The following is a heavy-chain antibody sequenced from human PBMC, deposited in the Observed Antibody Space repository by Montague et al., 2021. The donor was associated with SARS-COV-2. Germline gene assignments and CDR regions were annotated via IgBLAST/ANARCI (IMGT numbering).Heavy chain of an antibody. CDR2: ISSSGSTI. D-gene: IGHD5-18*01. CDR1: GFTFSSYE. V-gene: IGHV3-48*03. Sequence: SLRLSCAASGFTFSSYEMNWVRQAPGKGLEWVSYISSSGSTIYYADSVKGRFTISRDNAKNSLYLQMNSLRAEDTTVYYCARADTAMVIYFDYWGQGTLATVSS. CDR3: ARADTAMVIYFDY. J-gene: IGHJ4*02.